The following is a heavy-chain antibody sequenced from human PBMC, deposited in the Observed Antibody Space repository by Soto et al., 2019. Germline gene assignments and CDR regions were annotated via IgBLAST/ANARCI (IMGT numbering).Heavy chain of an antibody. D-gene: IGHD1-26*01. CDR3: ARGSGSLYYFDF. J-gene: IGHJ4*02. CDR1: GFSVSTNY. CDR2: IYSGGST. Sequence: PGGSLRLSCAASGFSVSTNYMTWVRQAPGKGLEWVSVIYSGGSTYYADSVKGRFTISRDNSKNTLHLQMNSLRAEDTAVYYCARGSGSLYYFDFWGRGTLVTVS. V-gene: IGHV3-53*01.